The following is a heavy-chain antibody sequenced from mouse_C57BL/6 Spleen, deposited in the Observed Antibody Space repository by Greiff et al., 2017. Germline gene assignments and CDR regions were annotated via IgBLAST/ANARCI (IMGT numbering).Heavy chain of an antibody. Sequence: VQLQESGPELVKPGASVKISCKASGYAFSSSWMNWVKQRPGKGLEWIGRIYPGDGDTNYNGKFKGKATLTADKSSRTAYMQLSSLTSEDSAVYFCAVGIIYYGNLLYWYFDVWGTGTTVTVSS. CDR2: IYPGDGDT. J-gene: IGHJ1*03. CDR1: GYAFSSSW. D-gene: IGHD2-1*01. CDR3: AVGIIYYGNLLYWYFDV. V-gene: IGHV1-82*01.